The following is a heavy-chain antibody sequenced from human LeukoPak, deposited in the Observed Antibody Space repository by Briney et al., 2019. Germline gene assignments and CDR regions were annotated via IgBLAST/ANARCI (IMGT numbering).Heavy chain of an antibody. CDR1: GFTFSSYA. Sequence: GESLKISCAASGFTFSSYAMSWVRQAQGKGLEWVSAISGSGGSTYYADSVKGRFTISRDNSKNTLYLQMNSLRAEDTAVYYCAKDPNPYHYYYYMDVWGKGTTVTVSS. V-gene: IGHV3-23*01. CDR3: AKDPNPYHYYYYMDV. J-gene: IGHJ6*03. D-gene: IGHD1-14*01. CDR2: ISGSGGST.